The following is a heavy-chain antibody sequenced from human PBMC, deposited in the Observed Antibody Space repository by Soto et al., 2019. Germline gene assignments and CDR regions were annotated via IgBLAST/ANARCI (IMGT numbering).Heavy chain of an antibody. D-gene: IGHD2-8*01. CDR3: ARGSAWVYGRFSYFDY. CDR2: INHSGST. J-gene: IGHJ4*02. Sequence: QVQLQQWGAGLLKPSETLSLTCAVYGGSFSGYYWSWIRQPPGKGLEWIGEINHSGSTNYNPSLKSRVNISVDTSKNQFSLKLSSVTAADTAVYYCARGSAWVYGRFSYFDYWGQGTLVTVSS. CDR1: GGSFSGYY. V-gene: IGHV4-34*01.